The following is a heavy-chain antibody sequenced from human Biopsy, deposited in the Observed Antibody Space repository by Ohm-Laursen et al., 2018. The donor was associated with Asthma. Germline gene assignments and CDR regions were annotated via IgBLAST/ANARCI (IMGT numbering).Heavy chain of an antibody. D-gene: IGHD2-21*01. V-gene: IGHV1-2*06. Sequence: ASVKVSCKASGYTFTGYYMHWVRQAPGQGLEWMGRINPNSGGTNYAQKFQGRVTMTRDTSISTAYMKLSRLRSDDTAVYYCARSFVLGIPDYWGQGTLVTFSS. CDR3: ARSFVLGIPDY. CDR1: GYTFTGYY. CDR2: INPNSGGT. J-gene: IGHJ4*02.